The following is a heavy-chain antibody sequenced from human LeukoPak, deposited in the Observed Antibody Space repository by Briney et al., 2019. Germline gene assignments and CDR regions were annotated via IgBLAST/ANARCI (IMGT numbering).Heavy chain of an antibody. CDR2: ISSSGSTI. D-gene: IGHD3-9*01. V-gene: IGHV3-48*03. CDR3: ARTYYDILTGPEQYFDY. J-gene: IGHJ4*02. CDR1: GFTFSSYE. Sequence: GSLRLSCAASGFTFSSYEMNWVRQAPGKGLEWVSYISSSGSTIYYADSVKGRFTISRDNAKNSLYLQMNSLRAEDTAVYYCARTYYDILTGPEQYFDYWGQGTLVTVSS.